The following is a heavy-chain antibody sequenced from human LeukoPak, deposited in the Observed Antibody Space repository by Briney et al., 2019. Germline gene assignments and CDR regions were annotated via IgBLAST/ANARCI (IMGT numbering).Heavy chain of an antibody. CDR3: ARSYGGSGDF. CDR1: GFTFSSYE. D-gene: IGHD4-23*01. J-gene: IGHJ4*02. CDR2: ISSGGTTI. Sequence: GGSLRLSRAASGFTFSSYEMTWVRQAPGKGLEWVSSISSGGTTIYYADAVKGRFAISRDNAKNSLYLQMNSLRAADTAVYYCARSYGGSGDFWGRGTLVTVSS. V-gene: IGHV3-48*03.